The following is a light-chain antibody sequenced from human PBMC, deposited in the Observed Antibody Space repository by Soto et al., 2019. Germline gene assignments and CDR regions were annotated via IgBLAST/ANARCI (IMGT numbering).Light chain of an antibody. Sequence: EIVLTQSPGTLSLSPGERATLSCRASQSVSSSYLAWYQQKPGQAPRLLIYGASSRATGIPDRFSGSGSGTDFTLTISRLESEDFAVYYCQQYGRSTSFGQGTRLEI. CDR2: GAS. J-gene: IGKJ5*01. CDR1: QSVSSSY. V-gene: IGKV3-20*01. CDR3: QQYGRSTS.